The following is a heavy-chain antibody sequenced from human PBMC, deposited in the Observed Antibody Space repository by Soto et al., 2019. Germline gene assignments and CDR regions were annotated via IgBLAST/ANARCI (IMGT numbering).Heavy chain of an antibody. D-gene: IGHD3-16*01. CDR2: IYWDDYK. Sequence: QITLKESGPALVKPTKTLTLTCTFSGFSLSTSGVGVGWIRQPPGEALEWLALIYWDDYKHFSPPLASRLTLTKDPSKNQVVLTMTNMDPVDTATYFCVHKGAGDRILDYWGQGTLVTVSS. V-gene: IGHV2-5*02. J-gene: IGHJ4*02. CDR3: VHKGAGDRILDY. CDR1: GFSLSTSGVG.